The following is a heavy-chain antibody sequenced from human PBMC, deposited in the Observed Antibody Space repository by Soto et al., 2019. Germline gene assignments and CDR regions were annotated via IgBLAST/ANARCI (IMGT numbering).Heavy chain of an antibody. CDR2: ISSSSSNT. Sequence: GGSLRLSCAASGFTFSDYYMSWIRQAPGKGLEWVSYISSSSSNTNYADSVKGRFTISRDNAKNSLYLQMNSLRAEDTAVYYCARARDSSGYGYYFDYWGQGPLVTVSS. D-gene: IGHD3-22*01. CDR1: GFTFSDYY. V-gene: IGHV3-11*06. J-gene: IGHJ4*02. CDR3: ARARDSSGYGYYFDY.